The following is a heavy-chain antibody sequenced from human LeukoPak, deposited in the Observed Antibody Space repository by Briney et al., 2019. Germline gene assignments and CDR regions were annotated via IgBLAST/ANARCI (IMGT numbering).Heavy chain of an antibody. J-gene: IGHJ6*03. Sequence: GASVKVSCKASGYTFTTYGITWVRQAPGQGLEWMGWISTYNDNTNYAHKLQGRVTMTTDISTSTAYMELSRLRSDDTAVYYCAMIQGSSGYDTHYYMDVWGKGTTVTVSS. CDR1: GYTFTTYG. D-gene: IGHD5-12*01. CDR2: ISTYNDNT. V-gene: IGHV1-18*01. CDR3: AMIQGSSGYDTHYYMDV.